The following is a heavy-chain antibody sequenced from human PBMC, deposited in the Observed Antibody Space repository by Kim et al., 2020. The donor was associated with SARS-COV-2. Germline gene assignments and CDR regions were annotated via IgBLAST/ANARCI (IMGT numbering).Heavy chain of an antibody. CDR1: GGSISSGGYY. V-gene: IGHV4-31*03. Sequence: SETLSLTCTVSGGSISSGGYYWSWIRQHPGKGREWIGYIYYSGSTYYNPSLKSRVTISVDTSKNQFSLKLSSVTAADTAVYYCARAHRTIFGVVAYMDVWGQGTTVTVSS. J-gene: IGHJ6*02. D-gene: IGHD3-3*01. CDR2: IYYSGST. CDR3: ARAHRTIFGVVAYMDV.